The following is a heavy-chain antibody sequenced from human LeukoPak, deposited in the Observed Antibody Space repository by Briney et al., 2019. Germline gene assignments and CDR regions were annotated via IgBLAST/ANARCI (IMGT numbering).Heavy chain of an antibody. CDR1: GFIFSNYD. Sequence: PGGSLRLSCAASGFIFSNYDMSWVRQAPGKGLEWVSVIYSGGSTYYADSVKGRFTISRDNSKNTLYLQMNSLRAEDTAVYYCARDHSSSWYGGNWFDPWGQGTLVTVSS. V-gene: IGHV3-66*01. D-gene: IGHD6-13*01. CDR3: ARDHSSSWYGGNWFDP. CDR2: IYSGGST. J-gene: IGHJ5*02.